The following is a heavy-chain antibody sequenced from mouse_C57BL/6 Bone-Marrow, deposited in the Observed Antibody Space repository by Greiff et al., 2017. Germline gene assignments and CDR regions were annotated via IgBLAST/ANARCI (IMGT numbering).Heavy chain of an antibody. J-gene: IGHJ3*01. CDR1: GFTFSSYA. CDR2: ISSGGDYI. D-gene: IGHD1-2*01. V-gene: IGHV5-9-1*02. Sequence: DVKLVESGEGLVKPGGSLKLSCAASGFTFSSYAMSWVRQTPEQRLEWVAYISSGGDYIYYADTVKGRFTISRDNARNTLYLQMSRLKSEDTAMYYCTRDARTTARRRFAYWGQGTLVTVSA. CDR3: TRDARTTARRRFAY.